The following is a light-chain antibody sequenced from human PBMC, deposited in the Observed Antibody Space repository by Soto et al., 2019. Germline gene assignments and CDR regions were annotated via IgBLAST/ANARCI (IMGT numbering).Light chain of an antibody. J-gene: IGKJ1*01. CDR2: GAS. Sequence: EIPLAQSPSPLSLSPGERATPSCSAGQSVSSSYLAGYQQKPGQAPRLLINGASSRATGSPDRFSGSGSGTDFTLTISRLEPEDFAVYYCQQYGSSHTWTFGQGTKVDVK. V-gene: IGKV3-20*01. CDR3: QQYGSSHTWT. CDR1: QSVSSSY.